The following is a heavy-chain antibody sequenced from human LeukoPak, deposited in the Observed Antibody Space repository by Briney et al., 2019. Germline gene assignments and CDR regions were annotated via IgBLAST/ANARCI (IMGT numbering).Heavy chain of an antibody. J-gene: IGHJ4*02. D-gene: IGHD3-9*01. Sequence: GGSLRLSCAASGFTFSSYGMHWVRQAPGKGLEWVAVISYDGSNKYYEDSVKGRFTIYRDNSKNTLYLQMNSLRAEDTAVYYCAKDLGVRYFDWLIPGSDYWGQGTMVTVSS. CDR1: GFTFSSYG. CDR2: ISYDGSNK. CDR3: AKDLGVRYFDWLIPGSDY. V-gene: IGHV3-30*18.